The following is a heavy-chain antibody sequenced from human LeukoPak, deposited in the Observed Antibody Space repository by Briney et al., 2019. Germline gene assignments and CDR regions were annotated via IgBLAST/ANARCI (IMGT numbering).Heavy chain of an antibody. CDR1: GYTFTGYY. CDR2: INPNSGGT. Sequence: ALVKVSCKASGYTFTGYYMHWVRQAPGQGLEWMGWINPNSGGTNYAQKFQGRVTMTRDTSISTAYMELGRLRSDDTAVYYCARDSEYYYDSSGYYYLYYFDYWGQGTLVTVSS. J-gene: IGHJ4*02. D-gene: IGHD3-22*01. V-gene: IGHV1-2*02. CDR3: ARDSEYYYDSSGYYYLYYFDY.